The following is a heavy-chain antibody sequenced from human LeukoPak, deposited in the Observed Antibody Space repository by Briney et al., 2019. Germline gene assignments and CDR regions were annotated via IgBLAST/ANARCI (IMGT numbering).Heavy chain of an antibody. Sequence: PSETLSHTCAVYGGSFSGYYWSWIRQPPGKGLEWIGEINHSGSTNYNPSLKSRVTISVDTSKNQFSLKLSSVTAADTAVYYCARGLRYITIFGVSDAFDIWGQGTMVTVSS. CDR1: GGSFSGYY. CDR2: INHSGST. D-gene: IGHD3-3*01. V-gene: IGHV4-34*01. J-gene: IGHJ3*02. CDR3: ARGLRYITIFGVSDAFDI.